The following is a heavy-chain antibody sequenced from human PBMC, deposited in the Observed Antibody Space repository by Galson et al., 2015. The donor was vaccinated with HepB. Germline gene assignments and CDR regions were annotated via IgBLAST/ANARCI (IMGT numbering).Heavy chain of an antibody. D-gene: IGHD6-19*01. V-gene: IGHV4-39*01. Sequence: SETLSLTCNVSGGSISSQTYYWGWIRQSPGKGLEWIGSVDYNGNTHYNPSLKSRVTISVDTSKGQFSLSLSAVTAADTAVFYCARHWKAVADWIPTPSFDSWGRGTLVTVSS. J-gene: IGHJ4*02. CDR2: VDYNGNT. CDR1: GGSISSQTYY. CDR3: ARHWKAVADWIPTPSFDS.